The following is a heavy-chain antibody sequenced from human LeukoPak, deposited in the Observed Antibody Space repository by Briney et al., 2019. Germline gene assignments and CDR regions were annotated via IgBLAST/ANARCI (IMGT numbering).Heavy chain of an antibody. D-gene: IGHD3-3*01. J-gene: IGHJ3*01. Sequence: GGSLRLSCAASGFTFSSYAMHWVRQAPGKGLEWVAVISYDGSNKYYADSVKGRFTISRDNAKNSLFLEMNSLRVEDTALYHCVRKDPLRSKDAFDLWGQGTMVIVSS. CDR2: ISYDGSNK. V-gene: IGHV3-30-3*01. CDR3: VRKDPLRSKDAFDL. CDR1: GFTFSSYA.